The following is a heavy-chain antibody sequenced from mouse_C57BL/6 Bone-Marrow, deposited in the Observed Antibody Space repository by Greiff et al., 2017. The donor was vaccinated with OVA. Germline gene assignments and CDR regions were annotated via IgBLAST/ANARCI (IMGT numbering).Heavy chain of an antibody. J-gene: IGHJ2*01. CDR3: ESDDNGGYFDY. CDR1: GYTFTSYG. CDR2: IYPRSGNT. Sequence: QVQLQQPGAELARPGASVTLSCKASGYTFTSYGISWVKQRPGQGLEWIGEIYPRSGNTYYNEKFKGKATLTADKSSSTAYMERRILTSVDSADYVCESDDNGGYFDYWGQGTTLTVSA. D-gene: IGHD2-4*01. V-gene: IGHV1-81*01.